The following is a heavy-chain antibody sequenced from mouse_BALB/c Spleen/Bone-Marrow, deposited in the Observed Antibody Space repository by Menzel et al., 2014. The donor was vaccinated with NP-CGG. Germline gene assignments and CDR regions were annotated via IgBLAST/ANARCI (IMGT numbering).Heavy chain of an antibody. V-gene: IGHV1-18*01. CDR2: INPNNGGT. J-gene: IGHJ3*01. Sequence: EVKVVESGPGLVKPGASVKIPCKASGYTFTDYNMDWVKQSHGKSLEWIGDINPNNGGTIYNQKFKGKATLTVDKSSSTAYMELRSLTSEDTAVYYCARGDGYYARFAYWGQGTLVTVSA. CDR3: ARGDGYYARFAY. D-gene: IGHD2-3*01. CDR1: GYTFTDYN.